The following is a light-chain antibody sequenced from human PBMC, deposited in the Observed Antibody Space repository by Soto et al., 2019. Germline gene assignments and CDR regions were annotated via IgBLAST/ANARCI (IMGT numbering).Light chain of an antibody. CDR1: SSDVGGYNS. CDR3: RSNTSSNTLV. Sequence: QSALTQPASVSGSPGQSITVSCSGTSSDVGGYNSVSWYQQHPGKAPKLMIYDVNIRPSGLSTRFSGSKSGNTASLTISGLQAEDEADYYCRSNTSSNTLVFGTGTKVTVL. CDR2: DVN. J-gene: IGLJ1*01. V-gene: IGLV2-14*03.